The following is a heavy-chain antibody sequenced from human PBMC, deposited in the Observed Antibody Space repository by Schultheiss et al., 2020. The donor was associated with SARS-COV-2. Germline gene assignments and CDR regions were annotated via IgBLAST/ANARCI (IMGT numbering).Heavy chain of an antibody. J-gene: IGHJ4*02. V-gene: IGHV3-30*18. Sequence: GESLKISCAASGFTVSSNYMSWVRQAPGKGLEWVAVISYDGSNKYYADSVKGRFTISRDNSNNTLYLQMNSLRAEDTAVYYCAKKGIAARRSPLDYWGQGTLVTVSS. D-gene: IGHD6-6*01. CDR1: GFTVSSNY. CDR3: AKKGIAARRSPLDY. CDR2: ISYDGSNK.